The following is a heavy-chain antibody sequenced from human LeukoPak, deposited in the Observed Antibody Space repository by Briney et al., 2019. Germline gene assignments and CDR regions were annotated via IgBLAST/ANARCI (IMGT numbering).Heavy chain of an antibody. CDR1: GFTFSTYS. J-gene: IGHJ5*02. V-gene: IGHV3-21*01. Sequence: PGGSLRLSCAASGFTFSTYSMNWVRQAPGKGLEWVSSISTSSSYIYYADSMKGRFTISRDNAKNSLYLQMNSLRAEDTAVYYCARGSQRVAAQDNWFDPWGLGTLVTVSS. CDR2: ISTSSSYI. CDR3: ARGSQRVAAQDNWFDP. D-gene: IGHD6-19*01.